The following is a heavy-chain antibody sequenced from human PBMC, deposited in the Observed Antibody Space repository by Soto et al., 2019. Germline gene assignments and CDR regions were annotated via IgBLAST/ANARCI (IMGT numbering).Heavy chain of an antibody. D-gene: IGHD3-16*01. J-gene: IGHJ4*02. CDR2: LSDSGDSI. V-gene: IGHV3-23*01. Sequence: PGGSLRLSCTASGFTFSSHAMTWVRQAPGKGLEWVSGLSDSGDSIYYADSVKGRFTIYRDNSMNTLYLQMNTLRVEDTAVYYCAREVEVYFAETDYQYPSWGQGT. CDR1: GFTFSSHA. CDR3: AREVEVYFAETDYQYPS.